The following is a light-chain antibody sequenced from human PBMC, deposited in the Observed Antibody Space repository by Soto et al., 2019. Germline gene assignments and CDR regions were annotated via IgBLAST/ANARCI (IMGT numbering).Light chain of an antibody. Sequence: DIQMTQSPSTLSGSVGDRVTITCRASQTISSWLAWYQQIPGKAPKPLIYDASSLESGVPSRFSGSGSGTEFTLTISSLQPDDFATYYCQQYNSYSGTSGQGTKVDIK. CDR1: QTISSW. CDR3: QQYNSYSGT. J-gene: IGKJ1*01. V-gene: IGKV1-5*01. CDR2: DAS.